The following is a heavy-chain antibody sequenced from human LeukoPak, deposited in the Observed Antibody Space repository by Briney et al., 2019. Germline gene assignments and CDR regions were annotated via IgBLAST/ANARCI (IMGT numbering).Heavy chain of an antibody. CDR2: TYYRSKWYY. CDR3: ARGPQLVDYYYIDV. Sequence: SQTLSLTCAISEYSVSSNSAAWNWIRQSPSRGLEWLGRTYYRSKWYYDYAVSVKSRITINPDTSKNQFSLQPNSLTPEDTAVYYCARGPQLVDYYYIDVWGKGTTVTVSS. J-gene: IGHJ6*03. CDR1: EYSVSSNSAA. V-gene: IGHV6-1*01. D-gene: IGHD6-13*01.